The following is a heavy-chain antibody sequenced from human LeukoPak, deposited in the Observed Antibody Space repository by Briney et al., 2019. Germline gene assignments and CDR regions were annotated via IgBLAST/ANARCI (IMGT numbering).Heavy chain of an antibody. V-gene: IGHV3-23*01. CDR1: GFTFSSSA. Sequence: GGSLRLSCAASGFTFSSSAMSWVRQAPGRGLEWVSALSGSGGSTYYADSVKGRFTISRDNSKNTLYLQMNSLRADDTAVYYCAKEYYLGYWGQGTLVTVSS. CDR2: LSGSGGST. CDR3: AKEYYLGY. J-gene: IGHJ4*02.